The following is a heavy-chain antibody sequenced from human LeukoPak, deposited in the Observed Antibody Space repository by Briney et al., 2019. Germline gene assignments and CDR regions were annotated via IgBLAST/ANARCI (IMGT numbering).Heavy chain of an antibody. CDR1: GFTFSSYS. D-gene: IGHD3-16*01. J-gene: IGHJ4*02. V-gene: IGHV3-21*01. CDR3: ARDRGSYYDY. Sequence: GGSLRLSCAASGFTFSSYSMNWVRQAPGKGLEWVSSITSGSSYIYYADSVKGRFTISRDNSKNTLYLQMNSLRAEDTAVYYCARDRGSYYDYWGQGTLVTVSS. CDR2: ITSGSSYI.